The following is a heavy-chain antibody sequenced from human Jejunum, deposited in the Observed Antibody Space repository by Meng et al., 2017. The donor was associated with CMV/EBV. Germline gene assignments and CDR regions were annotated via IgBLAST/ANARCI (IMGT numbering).Heavy chain of an antibody. J-gene: IGHJ4*02. V-gene: IGHV4-38-2*01. CDR1: YSLSSGYY. D-gene: IGHD2-2*01. Sequence: YSLSSGYYWGWIRQPPGKGLEWIGSIYHSGSTYYNPSLKSRVTISVDTSKNQFSLKLSSVTAADTAVYYCARGRYCSSTSCFPFDNWGQGALVTVSS. CDR2: IYHSGST. CDR3: ARGRYCSSTSCFPFDN.